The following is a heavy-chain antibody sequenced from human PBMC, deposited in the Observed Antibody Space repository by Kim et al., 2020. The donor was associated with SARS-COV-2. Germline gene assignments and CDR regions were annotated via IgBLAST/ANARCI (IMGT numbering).Heavy chain of an antibody. V-gene: IGHV3-72*01. D-gene: IGHD3-10*01. CDR3: ARSSILGSGKAE. Sequence: GGSLRLSCAASGFTISDHYMDWVRQAPGKGLEWIAFIRHNIRGSTTEFAASVRDRFTIFRDASKNSMYLQMNSLKTEDTALYYCARSSILGSGKAEWGPG. J-gene: IGHJ1*01. CDR1: GFTISDHY. CDR2: IRHNIRGSTT.